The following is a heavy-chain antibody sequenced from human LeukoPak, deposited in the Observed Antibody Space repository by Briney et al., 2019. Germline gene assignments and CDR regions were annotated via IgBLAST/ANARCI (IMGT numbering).Heavy chain of an antibody. CDR3: AKPSGGSSWSLRPYYYYGMDV. Sequence: PGRSLRLSCAASGFTFSSYGVHWVRQAPGKGLEWVAVISYDGSNKYYADSVKGRFTISRDNSKNTLYLQMNSLRAEDTAVYYCAKPSGGSSWSLRPYYYYGMDVWGKGTTVTVSS. CDR2: ISYDGSNK. V-gene: IGHV3-30*18. CDR1: GFTFSSYG. J-gene: IGHJ6*04. D-gene: IGHD6-13*01.